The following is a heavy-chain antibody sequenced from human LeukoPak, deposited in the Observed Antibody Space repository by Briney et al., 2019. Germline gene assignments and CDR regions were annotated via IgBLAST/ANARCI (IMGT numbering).Heavy chain of an antibody. CDR3: ARVFLGSINVDY. CDR2: INPNSGGT. J-gene: IGHJ4*02. Sequence: ASVKVSCKASGYTFAGYYMHWVRQAPGQGLEWMGWINPNSGGTNYAQKFQGRVTMTRDTPISTASMELSRLRSDDTAVYYGARVFLGSINVDYWGQGTLVTVSS. D-gene: IGHD3-16*01. V-gene: IGHV1-2*02. CDR1: GYTFAGYY.